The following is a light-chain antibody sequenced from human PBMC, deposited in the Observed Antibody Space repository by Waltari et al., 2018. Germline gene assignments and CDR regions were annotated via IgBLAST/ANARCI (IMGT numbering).Light chain of an antibody. CDR3: CSYGGPTAPYV. J-gene: IGLJ1*01. V-gene: IGLV2-23*02. CDR2: EVI. CDR1: SSDIGNYDL. Sequence: QSALTQPASVSGSPGQSITISCTGSSSDIGNYDLVSWYQQLPVKPPKLLIYEVIKRPAGISARFPGSKSGTPASLTISGLQAEDEADYYCCSYGGPTAPYVFGTGTTVTVL.